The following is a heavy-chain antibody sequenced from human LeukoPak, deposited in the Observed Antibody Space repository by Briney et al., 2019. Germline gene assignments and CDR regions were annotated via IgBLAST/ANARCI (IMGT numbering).Heavy chain of an antibody. CDR3: ARDFLDTEQRNYNYYGVDV. D-gene: IGHD1-1*01. Sequence: PGGSLGLSCAASGFRFRAYGMHWARQAPGKGLEWVAVSSYDGSRQYYPDSVQGRFTISRDNYRNILYLQVNSLRPDDTAVYFCARDFLDTEQRNYNYYGVDVWGLGTTVTVSS. CDR1: GFRFRAYG. J-gene: IGHJ6*02. V-gene: IGHV3-30*03. CDR2: SSYDGSRQ.